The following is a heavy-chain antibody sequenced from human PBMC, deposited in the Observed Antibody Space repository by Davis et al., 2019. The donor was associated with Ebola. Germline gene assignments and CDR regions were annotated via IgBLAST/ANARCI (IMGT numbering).Heavy chain of an antibody. V-gene: IGHV1-46*01. CDR3: AFIAVAGIENV. D-gene: IGHD6-19*01. CDR1: GYTFTNSY. Sequence: AASVKVSCKASGYTFTNSYMHWVRQAPGQGLEWMGIINPSDGRTSYAQKFQGRVTMTRDTSTTSVYMELSSLRSEDTAVYYCAFIAVAGIENVWGQGTTVTVSS. CDR2: INPSDGRT. J-gene: IGHJ6*02.